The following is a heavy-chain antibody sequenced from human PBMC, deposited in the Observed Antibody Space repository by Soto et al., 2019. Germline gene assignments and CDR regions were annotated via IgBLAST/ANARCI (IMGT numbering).Heavy chain of an antibody. Sequence: GASVNVSCKVSGYTLTELSMHWVRQAPGKGLEWMGGFDPEDGETIYAQKFQGRVTMTEDTSTDTAYMELSSLRSEDTAVYYCATEAFSSSLGYWYFDLWGRGTLVTVSS. J-gene: IGHJ2*01. D-gene: IGHD6-13*01. CDR2: FDPEDGET. CDR1: GYTLTELS. CDR3: ATEAFSSSLGYWYFDL. V-gene: IGHV1-24*01.